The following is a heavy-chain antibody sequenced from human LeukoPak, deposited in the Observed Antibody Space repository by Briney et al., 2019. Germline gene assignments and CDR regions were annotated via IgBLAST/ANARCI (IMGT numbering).Heavy chain of an antibody. J-gene: IGHJ3*02. D-gene: IGHD3-16*02. Sequence: SETLSLTCAVYGGSFSGYYWSWIRQPPGKGLEWIGEINHSGSTNYNPSLKSRVTISADTSKNQFSLKLSSVTAADTAVYYCAKGVGGTYVWGSYRTDNAFDIWGQGTMVTVSS. V-gene: IGHV4-34*01. CDR3: AKGVGGTYVWGSYRTDNAFDI. CDR2: INHSGST. CDR1: GGSFSGYY.